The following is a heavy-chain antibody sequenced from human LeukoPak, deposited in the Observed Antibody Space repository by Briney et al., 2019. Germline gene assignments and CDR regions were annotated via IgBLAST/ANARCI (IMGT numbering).Heavy chain of an antibody. CDR1: GYTFTSYD. D-gene: IGHD3-10*01. Sequence: ASVKVSCKASGYTFTSYDINWVRQATGQGLEWMGWMNPNSGNTGYAQKFQGRVTITRNTSISTAYMELSRLRSDDTAVYYCARERFGSRLGNNWFDPWGQGTLVTVSS. J-gene: IGHJ5*02. V-gene: IGHV1-8*03. CDR3: ARERFGSRLGNNWFDP. CDR2: MNPNSGNT.